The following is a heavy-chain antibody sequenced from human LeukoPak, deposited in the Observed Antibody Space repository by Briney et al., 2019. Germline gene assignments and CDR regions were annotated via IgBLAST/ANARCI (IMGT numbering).Heavy chain of an antibody. V-gene: IGHV3-53*01. CDR2: IYSSGVK. CDR1: PLTVNLNY. J-gene: IGHJ3*02. D-gene: IGHD2-2*01. Sequence: GGSLRLSPVPSPLTVNLNYMSRVRQAPRTRLEWVSAIYSSGVKYYADSVKSRFTVSTDDSKNPLYLQMYRLRVEDTAMYYCVSEKRLYGFDIWGQGTMVTVSS. CDR3: VSEKRLYGFDI.